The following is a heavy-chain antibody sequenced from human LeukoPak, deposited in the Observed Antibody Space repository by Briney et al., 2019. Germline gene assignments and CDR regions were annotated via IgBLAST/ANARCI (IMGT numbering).Heavy chain of an antibody. CDR3: ARGVWSSHNKEYFFDY. D-gene: IGHD6-19*01. V-gene: IGHV1-3*01. Sequence: ASVKVSCKASGFTFSHHAMNWVRQAPGRRLEWMGWINAGNGKTKYSQKFQDRVTITRDTSASTAYMELNSLRSEDTAVYYCARGVWSSHNKEYFFDYWGQGTLVTVSP. J-gene: IGHJ4*02. CDR2: INAGNGKT. CDR1: GFTFSHHA.